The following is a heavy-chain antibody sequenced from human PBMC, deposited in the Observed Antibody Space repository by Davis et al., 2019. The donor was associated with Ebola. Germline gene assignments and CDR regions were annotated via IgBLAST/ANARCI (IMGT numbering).Heavy chain of an antibody. V-gene: IGHV3-30-3*01. CDR3: ARDPKEPTVTTSLMKNWGWFDP. J-gene: IGHJ5*02. Sequence: GESLKISCAASGFTFSSYAMHWVRQAPGKGLEWVAVISYDGSNKYYADSVKGRFTISRDNSKNTLYLQMNSLRAEDTAVYYCARDPKEPTVTTSLMKNWGWFDPWGQGTLVTVSS. CDR2: ISYDGSNK. D-gene: IGHD4-17*01. CDR1: GFTFSSYA.